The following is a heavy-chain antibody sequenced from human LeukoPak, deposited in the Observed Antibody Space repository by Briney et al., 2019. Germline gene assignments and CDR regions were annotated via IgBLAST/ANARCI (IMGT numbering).Heavy chain of an antibody. Sequence: PGGSLRLSCAASGFTFSSYAMHWVRQAPGKGLERVAVISYDGSNKYYADSVEGRFAISRDNSKNTLYLQMNSLRAEDTAVYYCARDYGDYSGYYYYGMDVWGQGTTVTVSS. CDR3: ARDYGDYSGYYYYGMDV. D-gene: IGHD4-17*01. CDR2: ISYDGSNK. J-gene: IGHJ6*02. CDR1: GFTFSSYA. V-gene: IGHV3-30*09.